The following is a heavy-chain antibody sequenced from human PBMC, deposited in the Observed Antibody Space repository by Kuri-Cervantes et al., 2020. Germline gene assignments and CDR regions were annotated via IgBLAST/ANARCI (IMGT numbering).Heavy chain of an antibody. CDR3: ARVGGSGMVY. D-gene: IGHD3-10*01. CDR1: GLTFSTYG. V-gene: IGHV3-30*03. Sequence: GESLKISCAASGLTFSTYGMHWVRQAPGKGLEWVAVISYDGSNKYYADSVKGRFTISRDNSKNTLYLQMNSLRAEDTAVYYCARVGGSGMVYWGQGTLVTVSS. J-gene: IGHJ4*02. CDR2: ISYDGSNK.